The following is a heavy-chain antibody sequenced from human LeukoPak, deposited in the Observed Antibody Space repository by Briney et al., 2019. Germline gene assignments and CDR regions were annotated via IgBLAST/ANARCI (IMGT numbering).Heavy chain of an antibody. V-gene: IGHV4-61*01. CDR3: AREQQLVPEYYFDY. CDR2: IYYSGST. CDR1: GVSVSSGSYY. J-gene: IGHJ4*02. D-gene: IGHD6-13*01. Sequence: PSETLSLTCTVSGVSVSSGSYYWSWIRQPPGKGLEWIGYIYYSGSTNYNPSLKSRVTISVDTSKNQFSLKLSSVTAADTAVYYCAREQQLVPEYYFDYWGQGTLVTVSS.